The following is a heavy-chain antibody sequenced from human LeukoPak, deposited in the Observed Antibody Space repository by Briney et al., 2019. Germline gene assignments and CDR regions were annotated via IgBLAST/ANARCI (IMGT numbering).Heavy chain of an antibody. D-gene: IGHD3-22*01. CDR2: IQYDGSNK. V-gene: IGHV3-30*02. CDR3: ARDPHYYDSSGYYYVGFDY. Sequence: QTGGSLRLSCAGSGFTLRTYGMHWVRQAPGKGLEWVAYIQYDGSNKQYADSVKGRFSISRDNSENILYLQMNSLRAEDTAVYYCARDPHYYDSSGYYYVGFDYWGQGTLVTVSS. J-gene: IGHJ4*02. CDR1: GFTLRTYG.